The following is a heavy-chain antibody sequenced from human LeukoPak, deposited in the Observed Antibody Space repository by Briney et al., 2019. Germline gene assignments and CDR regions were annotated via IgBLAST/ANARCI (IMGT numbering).Heavy chain of an antibody. CDR1: GGSISSYY. V-gene: IGHV4-59*01. Sequence: PSETLSLTCAVSGGSISSYYWSWIRLPPGKGLEWIGYIYYSGSTNYNPSLKSRVTISVDTSKNQFSLKLSSVTAADTAVYYCAGYPSYCGGDSYLWFDPWGQGTLVTVSS. CDR2: IYYSGST. CDR3: AGYPSYCGGDSYLWFDP. D-gene: IGHD2-21*02. J-gene: IGHJ5*02.